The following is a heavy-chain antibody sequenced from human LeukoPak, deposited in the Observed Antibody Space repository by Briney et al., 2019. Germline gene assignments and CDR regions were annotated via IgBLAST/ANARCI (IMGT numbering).Heavy chain of an antibody. CDR2: ISSSSSTI. J-gene: IGHJ4*02. D-gene: IGHD1-26*01. V-gene: IGHV3-48*01. CDR3: ARDLSGSYTPYYFDY. Sequence: GGSLRLSCAASGFTFSSYSMNWVRQAPGKGLEWVSYISSSSSTIYYADSVKGRFTISKDNAKNSLYLQMNSLRAEDTAVYYCARDLSGSYTPYYFDYWGQGTLVTVSS. CDR1: GFTFSSYS.